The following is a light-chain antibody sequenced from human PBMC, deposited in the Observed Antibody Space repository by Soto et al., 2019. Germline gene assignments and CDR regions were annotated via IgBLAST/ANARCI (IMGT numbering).Light chain of an antibody. V-gene: IGLV7-43*01. CDR1: TGAVTSSYY. CDR3: LLRYGDAYF. Sequence: VVTQEPSLTVSPGRTVTLTCASSTGAVTSSYYPNWFQQKQGQRVRAVIYSVDKKHSWGAARCSGSLLGSKAALTQSGVQPKDEDEYHCLLRYGDAYFFGTETKVTVL. J-gene: IGLJ1*01. CDR2: SVD.